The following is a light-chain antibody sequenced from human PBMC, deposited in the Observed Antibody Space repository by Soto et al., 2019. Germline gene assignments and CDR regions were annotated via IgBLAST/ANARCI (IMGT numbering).Light chain of an antibody. CDR1: SGYSNYK. CDR2: VGTGGVVV. Sequence: QAVVTQPPSASASLGASVTLTCTLSSGYSNYKVDWYQQRPGKGSRFVMRVGTGGVVVSKGDGIPDRFSVLGSGLNRYLTIKNIQEEDESDYHCGADNGSGSSFVYVVFGGGTKLTVL. V-gene: IGLV9-49*01. CDR3: GADNGSGSSFVYVV. J-gene: IGLJ2*01.